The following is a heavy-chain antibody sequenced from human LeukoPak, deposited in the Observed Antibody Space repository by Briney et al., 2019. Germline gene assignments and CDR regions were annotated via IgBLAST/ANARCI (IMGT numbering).Heavy chain of an antibody. D-gene: IGHD2-2*01. V-gene: IGHV3-7*03. CDR1: GFTFSNYW. CDR2: INQGGSEK. Sequence: GGSLRLACAASGFTFSNYWMSWVRQGPGEGPEWVANINQGGSEKYYVDSVKGRFTISRDNAKNSLDLQMNSLRVEDTAIYYCARLVVPPGNRGWYYEHWGQGTLVTVSS. CDR3: ARLVVPPGNRGWYYEH. J-gene: IGHJ4*02.